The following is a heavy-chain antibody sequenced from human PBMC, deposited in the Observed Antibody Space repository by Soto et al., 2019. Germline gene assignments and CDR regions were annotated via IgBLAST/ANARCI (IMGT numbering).Heavy chain of an antibody. J-gene: IGHJ6*02. D-gene: IGHD6-13*01. CDR2: IYPGDSDT. CDR1: GYSFTSYW. CDR3: ARGPQYSSSWYRSYYYYGMDV. Sequence: PGESLKISCKGSGYSFTSYWIGWVRQMPGKGLEWMGIIYPGDSDTRYSPSFQGQVTISADKSISTAYLQWSSLKASDTAMYYCARGPQYSSSWYRSYYYYGMDVWGQGTTVTVS. V-gene: IGHV5-51*01.